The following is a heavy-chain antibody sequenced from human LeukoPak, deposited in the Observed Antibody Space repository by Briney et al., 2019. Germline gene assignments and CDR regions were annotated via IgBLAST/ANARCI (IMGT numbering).Heavy chain of an antibody. CDR3: ARDAAADPIFDY. V-gene: IGHV4-4*07. CDR1: GGSISSYY. D-gene: IGHD6-13*01. CDR2: IYTSGST. J-gene: IGHJ4*02. Sequence: SETLSLTCTVSGGSISSYYWDWIRQSPGKGLEWIGRIYTSGSTNYNPSLKSRVTMSVDTSKNQFSLKLSSVTAADTAVYYCARDAAADPIFDYWGQGTLVTVSS.